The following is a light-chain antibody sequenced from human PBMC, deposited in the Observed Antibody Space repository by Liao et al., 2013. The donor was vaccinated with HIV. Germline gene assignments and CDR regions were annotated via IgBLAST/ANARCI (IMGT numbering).Light chain of an antibody. CDR3: QAWDRSADVV. Sequence: SYELTQPPSVSVSPGQTASITCSGDKLGDQYACWYQLKPGQSPVLVIHQDTKRPSGIPERFSGSSSGNTATLTISGTQAMDEADYFCQAWDRSADVVFGGGTKLTVL. V-gene: IGLV3-1*01. CDR1: KLGDQY. CDR2: QDT. J-gene: IGLJ2*01.